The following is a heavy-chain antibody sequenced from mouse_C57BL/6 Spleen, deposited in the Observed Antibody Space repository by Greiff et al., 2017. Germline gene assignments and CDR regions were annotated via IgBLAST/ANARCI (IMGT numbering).Heavy chain of an antibody. V-gene: IGHV1-81*01. CDR2: IYPRSGNT. CDR3: ARSYYYGSSKYYYAMDY. J-gene: IGHJ4*01. D-gene: IGHD1-1*01. Sequence: VQLVESGAELARPGASVKLSCKASGYTFTSYGISWVKQRTGQGLEWIGEIYPRSGNTYYNEKFKGKATLTADKSSSTAYMELRSLTSEDSAVYFCARSYYYGSSKYYYAMDYWGQGTSVTVSS. CDR1: GYTFTSYG.